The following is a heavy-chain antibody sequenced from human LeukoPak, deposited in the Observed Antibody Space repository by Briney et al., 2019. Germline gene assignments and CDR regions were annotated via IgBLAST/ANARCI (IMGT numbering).Heavy chain of an antibody. CDR3: AKDFVVALRH. V-gene: IGHV3-23*01. CDR1: GFTFTSYA. J-gene: IGHJ4*02. CDR2: INGSGGST. D-gene: IGHD2-2*01. Sequence: GGSLRLSCAASGFTFTSYAMSWVRQAPGKGLEWVSAINGSGGSTYYADAVKGRFTISRDNSKNTLYLQMNSLRAEDTAVYCCAKDFVVALRHWGQGTLVTVSS.